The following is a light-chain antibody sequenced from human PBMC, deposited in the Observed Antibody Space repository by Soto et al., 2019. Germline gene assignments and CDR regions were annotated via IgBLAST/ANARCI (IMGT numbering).Light chain of an antibody. Sequence: TQMTQAPSTLSASVGDRVTIPCRASQSISSYLAWYQQTPGKAPKLLIYEASSLASGVPSRFSGSGSGTEFTLTISSLKPDDFATYYCQQSYSSPLTFGPGTRVEI. CDR1: QSISSY. J-gene: IGKJ5*01. V-gene: IGKV1-39*01. CDR2: EAS. CDR3: QQSYSSPLT.